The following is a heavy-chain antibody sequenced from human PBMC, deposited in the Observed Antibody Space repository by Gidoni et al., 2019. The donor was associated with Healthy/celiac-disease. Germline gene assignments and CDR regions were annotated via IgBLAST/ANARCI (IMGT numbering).Heavy chain of an antibody. Sequence: QVQLQQWSAGLLKPSEPLSLTCAVSGGSFSGYYWSWIRQPPGKGLEWIGEINHSGSTNYNPSLKSRVTISVDTSKNQFSLKLSSVTAADTAVYYCARGRIAAAGADYWGQGTLVTVSS. J-gene: IGHJ4*02. V-gene: IGHV4-34*01. CDR1: GGSFSGYY. CDR2: INHSGST. CDR3: ARGRIAAAGADY. D-gene: IGHD6-13*01.